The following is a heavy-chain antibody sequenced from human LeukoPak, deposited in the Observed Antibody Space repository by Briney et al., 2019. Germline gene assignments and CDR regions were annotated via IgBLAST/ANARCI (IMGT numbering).Heavy chain of an antibody. CDR3: ARGPGYSSQYCSSTSCYTPSIDY. CDR1: XXTFISYA. J-gene: IGHJ4*02. D-gene: IGHD2-2*02. Sequence: SXXTFISYAISXVRQAPGQGLEWXGGIIPIFGTANYAQKFQGRVTITADESTSTAYMELSSLRSEDTAVYYCARGPGYSSQYCSSTSCYTPSIDYWGQGTLVTVSS. V-gene: IGHV1-69*01. CDR2: IIPIFGTA.